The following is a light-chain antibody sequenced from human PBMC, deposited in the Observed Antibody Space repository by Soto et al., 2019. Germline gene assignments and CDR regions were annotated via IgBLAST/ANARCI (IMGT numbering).Light chain of an antibody. CDR3: QTWGTGFQF. J-gene: IGLJ2*01. CDR1: SGHSSYT. Sequence: QSVLTQSPSASASLGAWVKLSCTLSSGHSSYTIAWHQKQPGKGPRNLMDLNNDGSHTKGDEIPDRFSGSSSGADRFLIMPSLQSEDEDDYYGQTWGTGFQFFGGGTKLTVL. V-gene: IGLV4-69*01. CDR2: LNNDGSH.